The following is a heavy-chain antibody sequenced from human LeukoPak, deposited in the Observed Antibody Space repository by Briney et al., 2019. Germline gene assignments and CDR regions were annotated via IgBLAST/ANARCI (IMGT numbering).Heavy chain of an antibody. D-gene: IGHD6-13*01. CDR1: GFSVRGYC. V-gene: IGHV3-7*01. CDR3: AREWQAGIAAAGTRIESDY. J-gene: IGHJ4*02. Sequence: GGSLRLSCAVSGFSVRGYCMTWVRRAPGKGLGWVASIKKDGSEENYVDSVKGRFTISRDNAENSLILQMNSPRVEDTAVYCCAREWQAGIAAAGTRIESDYWGQGTLVTVSS. CDR2: IKKDGSEE.